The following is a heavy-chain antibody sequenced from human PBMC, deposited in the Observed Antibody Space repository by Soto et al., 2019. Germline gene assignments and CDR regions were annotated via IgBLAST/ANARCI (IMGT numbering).Heavy chain of an antibody. CDR2: ISWNSGSI. CDR1: GFTFDDYA. Sequence: GGSLRLSCAASGFTFDDYAMHWVRQAPGKGLEWVSGISWNSGSIGYADSVKGRFTISRDNAKNSLYLQMNSLRAEDTALYYCAKDIGRLEYSSSFDYWGQGTLVTVSS. J-gene: IGHJ4*02. CDR3: AKDIGRLEYSSSFDY. V-gene: IGHV3-9*01. D-gene: IGHD6-6*01.